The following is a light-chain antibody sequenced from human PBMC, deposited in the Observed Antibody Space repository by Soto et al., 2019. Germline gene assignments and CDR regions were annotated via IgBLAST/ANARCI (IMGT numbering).Light chain of an antibody. CDR3: QHYASRGT. V-gene: IGKV3-20*01. CDR1: QSVSSGH. Sequence: DIVLTQPPGTLSLSPGERASLSCRASQSVSSGHLAWYQQKPGQAPRLLIYGASSRVTGIPDRFSGSGSGTDYTPYLSSLELGDARMYYWQHYASRGTVGQGTEVDIK. J-gene: IGKJ1*01. CDR2: GAS.